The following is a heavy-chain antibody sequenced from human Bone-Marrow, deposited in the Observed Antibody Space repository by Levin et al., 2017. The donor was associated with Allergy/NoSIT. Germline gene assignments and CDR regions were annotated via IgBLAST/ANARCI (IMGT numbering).Heavy chain of an antibody. CDR3: VSGPPGYSDTTGLH. V-gene: IGHV3-7*01. D-gene: IGHD3-16*01. Sequence: PGGSLRLSCTGSGFTFGSYWMSWVRQAPGKGLEWVANIKQDGSEKKYVDSVKGRFTISRDNAKKSLYLQMNSLRAEDTAVYYCVSGPPGYSDTTGLHWGQGTLVTVSS. CDR2: IKQDGSEK. CDR1: GFTFGSYW. J-gene: IGHJ4*02.